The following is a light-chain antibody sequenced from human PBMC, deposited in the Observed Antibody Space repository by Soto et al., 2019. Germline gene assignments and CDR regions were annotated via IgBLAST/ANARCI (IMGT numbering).Light chain of an antibody. CDR3: KQYKEWPPFT. CDR2: GAS. J-gene: IGKJ5*01. CDR1: QYVSNK. Sequence: EIVMTQSPATLSVSPGETATLSCRASQYVSNKVAWYQQKPGQAPSLLILGASTRATGVPARFSGSGSGTEFTLSISSLQSEDFAVYYCKQYKEWPPFTFGQGT. V-gene: IGKV3-15*01.